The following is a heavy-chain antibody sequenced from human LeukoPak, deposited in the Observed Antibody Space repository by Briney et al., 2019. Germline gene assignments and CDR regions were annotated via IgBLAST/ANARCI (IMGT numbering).Heavy chain of an antibody. CDR3: AKDEVVPGYYYTDV. V-gene: IGHV3-30*02. J-gene: IGHJ6*03. CDR1: GFTFSSYG. Sequence: RTGGSLRLSCAASGFTFSSYGMHWVRQAPGKGLEWVAIIRHDGNNKYYADSVKGRFTISRDNSKNTMYLQMNSLNAEDTAVYYCAKDEVVPGYYYTDVWGRGTTVTISS. CDR2: IRHDGNNK. D-gene: IGHD2-2*01.